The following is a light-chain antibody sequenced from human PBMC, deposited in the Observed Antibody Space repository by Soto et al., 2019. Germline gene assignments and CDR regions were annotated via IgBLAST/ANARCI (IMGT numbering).Light chain of an antibody. CDR3: QQYGSSPWT. CDR2: DAS. CDR1: QSVANNY. Sequence: EIVLTQSPGALSLSPGARATLSCSASQSVANNYLTWYQQKPGQAPRVLIYDASTRATGIPDRFSGSGSGTDFTLTISRLEPEDFAVYYCQQYGSSPWTFGQGTKVDIK. J-gene: IGKJ1*01. V-gene: IGKV3-20*01.